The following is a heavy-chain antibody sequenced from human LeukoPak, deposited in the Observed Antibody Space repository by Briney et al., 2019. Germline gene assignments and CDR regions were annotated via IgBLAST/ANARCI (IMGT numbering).Heavy chain of an antibody. CDR2: INTDGSTT. V-gene: IGHV3-74*01. J-gene: IGHJ4*02. CDR1: GFTFSSHW. Sequence: GGSLRLSCAASGFTFSSHWMHWVHQAPGKGLVWVSRINTDGSTTDYAGSVKGRFTISRDDAKNTLYLQMNSLRVEDTAVYFCVRSGPTPFDYWGQGTLVTVSS. CDR3: VRSGPTPFDY. D-gene: IGHD3-3*01.